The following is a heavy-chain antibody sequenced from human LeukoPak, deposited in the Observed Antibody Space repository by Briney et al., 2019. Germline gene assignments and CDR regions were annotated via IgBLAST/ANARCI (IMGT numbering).Heavy chain of an antibody. CDR1: GGSFSGYY. D-gene: IGHD1-1*01. CDR2: INHSGST. V-gene: IGHV4-34*01. J-gene: IGHJ4*02. Sequence: PSETLSLTCAVYGGSFSGYYWSWIRQPPGKGLEWIGEINHSGSTNYNPSLKSRVTISVDTSKNQFSLKLSSVTAADTAVYCCARGRGLERRFYFDYWGQGTLVTVSS. CDR3: ARGRGLERRFYFDY.